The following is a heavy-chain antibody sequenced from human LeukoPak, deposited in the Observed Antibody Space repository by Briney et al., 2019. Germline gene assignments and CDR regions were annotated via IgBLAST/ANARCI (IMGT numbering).Heavy chain of an antibody. J-gene: IGHJ4*02. D-gene: IGHD3-10*01. CDR2: LYSGGSA. Sequence: PGGSLRLSCAASGFTVNSIYMSWVRQAPGKGLEWVSVLYSGGSAYYADSVKGRFSISRDNSENTLHLQMSHLRAEDTAVYYCARGGLGGTIISPGYFDHWGQGALVTVSS. V-gene: IGHV3-66*01. CDR3: ARGGLGGTIISPGYFDH. CDR1: GFTVNSIY.